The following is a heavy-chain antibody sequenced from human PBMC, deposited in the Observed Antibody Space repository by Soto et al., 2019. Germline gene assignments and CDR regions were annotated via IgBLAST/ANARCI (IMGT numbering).Heavy chain of an antibody. V-gene: IGHV4-31*03. Sequence: SETLSLTCTVSGGSISSGDYYWSWIRQHPGKDLEWIGYIYYNGNTYSTPSLKSRATISLDTSKNQFFLYLQMNSLRAEDTAIYYCTSTFVASPGTDWGQGTLVTVSS. CDR3: TSTFVASPGTD. D-gene: IGHD6-13*01. CDR1: GGSISSGDYY. J-gene: IGHJ4*02. CDR2: IYYNGNT.